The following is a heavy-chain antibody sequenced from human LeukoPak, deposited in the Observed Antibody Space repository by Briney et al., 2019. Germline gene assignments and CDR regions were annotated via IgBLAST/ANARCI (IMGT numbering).Heavy chain of an antibody. CDR2: MNPNSGNT. V-gene: IGHV1-8*01. D-gene: IGHD3-22*01. CDR1: GYTFTSYD. Sequence: ASVKVSCKASGYTFTSYDINWVRQAPGQGLEWMGWMNPNSGNTGYAQKFQGRVTMTRNTSRSTAYMELSRLRSDDTAVYDCARGWDHYDSSGYGGYFDYWGQGTRVTVFS. J-gene: IGHJ4*02. CDR3: ARGWDHYDSSGYGGYFDY.